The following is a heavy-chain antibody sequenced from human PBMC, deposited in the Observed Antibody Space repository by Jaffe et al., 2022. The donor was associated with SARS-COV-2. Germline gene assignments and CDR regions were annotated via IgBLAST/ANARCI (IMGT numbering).Heavy chain of an antibody. CDR2: IKSKTDGGTT. CDR3: TTDLPDSSGYYPSY. CDR1: GFTFSNAW. D-gene: IGHD3-22*01. J-gene: IGHJ4*02. Sequence: EVQLVESGGGLVKPGGSLRLSCAASGFTFSNAWMSWVRQAPGKGLEWVGRIKSKTDGGTTDYAAPVKGRFTISRDDSKNTLYLQMNSLKTEDTAVYYCTTDLPDSSGYYPSYWGQGTLVTVSS. V-gene: IGHV3-15*01.